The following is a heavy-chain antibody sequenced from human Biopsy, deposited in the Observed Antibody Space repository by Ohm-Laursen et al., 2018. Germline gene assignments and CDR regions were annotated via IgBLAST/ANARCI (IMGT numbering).Heavy chain of an antibody. D-gene: IGHD2/OR15-2a*01. CDR1: GGSIRSDY. J-gene: IGHJ6*02. Sequence: GTLSLTCAVSGGSIRSDYWSWIRQTPGKGLEWIGYIYYSGSTNYNPSLKSRVTISVDTSKNQLSLRLNSVNAADTAVYYCARATNSTGWPYYYFYGMDVWGQGTTVTVSS. CDR2: IYYSGST. CDR3: ARATNSTGWPYYYFYGMDV. V-gene: IGHV4-59*01.